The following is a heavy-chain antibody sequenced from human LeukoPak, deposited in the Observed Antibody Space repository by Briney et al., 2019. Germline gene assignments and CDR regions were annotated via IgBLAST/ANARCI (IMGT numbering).Heavy chain of an antibody. J-gene: IGHJ3*01. Sequence: GWSLRLSCAASGFNFIDAAMTWARQAPGKGLDWLSLIGPVCDSPFYADSVKGRFTISRDNSKNTLSLQMNRLRVEDTAIYYCAKDIQLSTWGLGTMVTVSS. CDR3: AKDIQLST. CDR2: IGPVCDSP. D-gene: IGHD5-24*01. CDR1: GFNFIDAA. V-gene: IGHV3-23*01.